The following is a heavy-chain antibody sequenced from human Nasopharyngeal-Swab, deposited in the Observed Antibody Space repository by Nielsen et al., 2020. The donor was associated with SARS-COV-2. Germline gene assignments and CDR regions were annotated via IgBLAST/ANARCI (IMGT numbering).Heavy chain of an antibody. Sequence: SETLSLTCTVSGGSISSSSYYWSWIRQPPGNGLEWIGYIYYSGSPNYNPSLKSRVTISVDTSKNQFSLKLSSVTAADTAVYYCARGFDYWGQGTLVTVSS. CDR2: IYYSGSP. CDR3: ARGFDY. CDR1: GGSISSSSYY. J-gene: IGHJ4*02. V-gene: IGHV4-61*01.